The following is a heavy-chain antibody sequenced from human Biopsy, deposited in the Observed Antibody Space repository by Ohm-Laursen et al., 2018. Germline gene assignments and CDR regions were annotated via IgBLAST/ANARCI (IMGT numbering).Heavy chain of an antibody. CDR2: ISNSGNT. Sequence: SQTLSLTCTVSGDSINSSYWSWIRQAPGKGLEWIGFISNSGNTNYNPSLKSRVTISADTSKNQFSLKLGSVTVADTAVFYCARRGCGGRSFDYWGQGSLVTVSS. CDR3: ARRGCGGRSFDY. J-gene: IGHJ4*02. V-gene: IGHV4-59*08. D-gene: IGHD2-21*01. CDR1: GDSINSSY.